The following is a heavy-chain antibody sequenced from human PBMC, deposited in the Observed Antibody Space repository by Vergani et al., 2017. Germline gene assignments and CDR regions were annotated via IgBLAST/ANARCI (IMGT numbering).Heavy chain of an antibody. Sequence: QLQLQESGPGLVKPSETLSLTCTVSGGSISSSSYYWGWIRQPPGKGLEWIGYIYYSGSTNYNPSLKSRVTISVDTSKNQFSLKLSSVTAADTAVYYCARSFGFGEYYYYGMDVWGQGTTVTVSS. CDR3: ARSFGFGEYYYYGMDV. V-gene: IGHV4-61*05. CDR1: GGSISSSSYY. CDR2: IYYSGST. D-gene: IGHD3-10*01. J-gene: IGHJ6*02.